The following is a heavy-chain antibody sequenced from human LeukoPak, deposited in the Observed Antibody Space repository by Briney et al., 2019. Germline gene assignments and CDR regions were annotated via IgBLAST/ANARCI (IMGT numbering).Heavy chain of an antibody. D-gene: IGHD2/OR15-2a*01. Sequence: GGSLRLSCAASGFTFSNSWMNWVRQAPGKGLVWVSRINSDGSSTSYADSVKGRFTVSRDNAKNTLYLQMNSLRGEGTAVYYCARDRSVIPEDNFDYWGQGTLVTVSS. V-gene: IGHV3-74*01. CDR3: ARDRSVIPEDNFDY. CDR2: INSDGSST. J-gene: IGHJ4*02. CDR1: GFTFSNSW.